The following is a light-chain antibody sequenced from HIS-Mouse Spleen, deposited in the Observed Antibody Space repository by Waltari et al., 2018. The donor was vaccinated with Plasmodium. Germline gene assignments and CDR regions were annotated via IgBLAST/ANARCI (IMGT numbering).Light chain of an antibody. Sequence: QSVLTQPPSASGTPGQRVTISCSGSSSNIGSNTVNWYQQLPGTAPKLLLYSNNQRPAGVPDRFYGAKSGTSASLAISGLQSEDEADYYCAAWDDSLNGGVFGGGTKLTVL. CDR2: SNN. V-gene: IGLV1-44*01. J-gene: IGLJ2*01. CDR3: AAWDDSLNGGV. CDR1: SSNIGSNT.